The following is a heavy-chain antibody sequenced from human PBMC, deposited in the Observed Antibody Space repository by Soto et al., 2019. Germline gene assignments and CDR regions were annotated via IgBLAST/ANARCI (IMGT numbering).Heavy chain of an antibody. D-gene: IGHD2-2*01. V-gene: IGHV1-18*01. J-gene: IGHJ6*02. CDR2: ISAYNGNT. CDR3: ARDRQYQLLSTYYGMDV. CDR1: GYTFTNYG. Sequence: ASVKVSCKASGYTFTNYGINWVRQAPGQGLEWMGWISAYNGNTNYAQKLQGRVTMTTDTSTSTAYMELRSLRSDDTAVYYCARDRQYQLLSTYYGMDVWGQGTTVTVSS.